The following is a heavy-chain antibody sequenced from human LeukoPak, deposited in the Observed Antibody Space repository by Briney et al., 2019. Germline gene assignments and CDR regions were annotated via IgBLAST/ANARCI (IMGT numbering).Heavy chain of an antibody. Sequence: GGSLRLSCAASGFTFSSYWMSWVRQAPGKGLEWVANIKQDGSEKYYVDSVKGRFTTSRDNAKNSLYLQMNSLRAEDTAVYYCARDAKDILTGYYSLDYWGQGTLVTVSS. D-gene: IGHD3-9*01. CDR3: ARDAKDILTGYYSLDY. V-gene: IGHV3-7*01. J-gene: IGHJ4*02. CDR1: GFTFSSYW. CDR2: IKQDGSEK.